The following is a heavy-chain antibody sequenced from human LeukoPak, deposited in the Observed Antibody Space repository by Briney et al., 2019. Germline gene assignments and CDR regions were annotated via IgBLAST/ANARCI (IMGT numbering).Heavy chain of an antibody. Sequence: SETLSLTCAVSGGSISSSSYYWGWIRQPPGKGLEWIGSIYYSGSTYYNPSLKSRVTISVDTSKNQFSLKLSSVTAADTAVYYCARQGDYNWNYSWGQGTLVTVSS. D-gene: IGHD1-7*01. CDR3: ARQGDYNWNYS. CDR2: IYYSGST. CDR1: GGSISSSSYY. J-gene: IGHJ4*02. V-gene: IGHV4-39*01.